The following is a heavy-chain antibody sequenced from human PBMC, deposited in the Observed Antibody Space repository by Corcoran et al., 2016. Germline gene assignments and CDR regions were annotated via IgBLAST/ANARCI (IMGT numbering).Heavy chain of an antibody. CDR3: ARGRKRGYQLPHFDY. D-gene: IGHD2-2*01. V-gene: IGHV4-61*01. Sequence: QQQVSGPGLVKPSETLSLTCTVSGGSVSSGSYYWSWIRQPPGKGLEWIGYIYYSGSTNYNPSLKSRVTISVDTSKNQFSLKLSSVTAADTAVYYCARGRKRGYQLPHFDYWGQGTLVTVSS. CDR1: GGSVSSGSYY. J-gene: IGHJ4*02. CDR2: IYYSGST.